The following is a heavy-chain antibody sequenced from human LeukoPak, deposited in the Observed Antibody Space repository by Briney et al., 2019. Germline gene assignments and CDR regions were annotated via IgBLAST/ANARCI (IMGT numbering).Heavy chain of an antibody. CDR2: IRADAVTT. D-gene: IGHD5-24*01. Sequence: GGSLRLSCAASGFTFSSYEMNWVRQAPGKGLEWVSGIRADAVTTYYADSVKGRFIISRDNSKKTVYLQMNSLNAEDAAVYYCVKDDGWVQYANWGQGTLVTVSS. J-gene: IGHJ4*02. CDR3: VKDDGWVQYAN. V-gene: IGHV3-23*01. CDR1: GFTFSSYE.